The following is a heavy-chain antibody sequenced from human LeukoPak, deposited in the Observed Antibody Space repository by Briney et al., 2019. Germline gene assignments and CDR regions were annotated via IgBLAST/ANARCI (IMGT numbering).Heavy chain of an antibody. CDR2: ISAGGGVT. CDR1: GFTFSSYA. Sequence: TGGSLRLSCAASGFTFSSYAMSWVRQAPGKGLEWVSAISAGGGVTYYADSVEGRFTISRDNSKNTLYLQMNSLRAEDTAVYYCASESLTGYYTPYWGQGALVTVSS. V-gene: IGHV3-23*01. J-gene: IGHJ4*02. CDR3: ASESLTGYYTPY. D-gene: IGHD3-9*01.